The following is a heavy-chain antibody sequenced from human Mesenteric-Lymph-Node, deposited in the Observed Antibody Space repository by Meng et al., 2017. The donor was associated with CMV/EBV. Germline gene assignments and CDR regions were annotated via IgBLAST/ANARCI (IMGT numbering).Heavy chain of an antibody. CDR2: IRSKAYGGTT. Sequence: GESLKISCTASGFTFGDYAMSWVRQAPGKGLEWVGFIRSKAYGGTTEYAASVKGRFTISRDDSKSIAYLQMNSLKTEDTAVYYCTRDREDIVVVPAAPPSFDIWGQGTMVTVSS. CDR1: GFTFGDYA. CDR3: TRDREDIVVVPAAPPSFDI. D-gene: IGHD2-2*01. J-gene: IGHJ3*02. V-gene: IGHV3-49*04.